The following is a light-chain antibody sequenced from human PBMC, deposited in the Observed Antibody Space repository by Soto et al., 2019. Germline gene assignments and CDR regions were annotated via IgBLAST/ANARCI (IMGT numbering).Light chain of an antibody. CDR2: QVS. Sequence: QSALTQPASVSGSPGQSITISCTGTSSDVGGYYYVSWYQHHPGKAPKLMIYQVSNRPSGVSNRFSGSKSGNTASLTISGLQAEDEADYYCSLYTSRSTFVFGTGTKVTVL. V-gene: IGLV2-14*01. CDR3: SLYTSRSTFV. J-gene: IGLJ1*01. CDR1: SSDVGGYYY.